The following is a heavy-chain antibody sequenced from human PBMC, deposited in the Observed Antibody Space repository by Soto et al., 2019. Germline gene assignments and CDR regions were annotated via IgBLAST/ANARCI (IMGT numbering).Heavy chain of an antibody. CDR2: ISYDGSNK. CDR1: GFTFSSYG. CDR3: AKDGRGGTIFGVVNYMDV. D-gene: IGHD3-3*01. J-gene: IGHJ6*03. Sequence: QVQLVESGGGVVQPGRSLRLSCAASGFTFSSYGMHWVRQAPGKGLEWVAVISYDGSNKYYADSVKGRFTISRDNSKNTLYLQMNSLRAEDTAVYYCAKDGRGGTIFGVVNYMDVWGKGTTVTVFS. V-gene: IGHV3-30*18.